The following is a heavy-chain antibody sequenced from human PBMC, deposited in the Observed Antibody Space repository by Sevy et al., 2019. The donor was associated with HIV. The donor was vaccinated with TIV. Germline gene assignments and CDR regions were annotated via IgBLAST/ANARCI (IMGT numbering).Heavy chain of an antibody. CDR3: ASNTYHYDSNTYYPVY. CDR2: IKQDGNGK. CDR1: GFNLSPYW. D-gene: IGHD3-22*01. Sequence: GWSLRLSCVASGFNLSPYWMTWVRQAPGKGLEWVANIKQDGNGKYYVDSVKGRFTVSRDNAKNALYLQMYSLRVEDTAVYFCASNTYHYDSNTYYPVYWGQGTRVTVSS. V-gene: IGHV3-7*01. J-gene: IGHJ4*02.